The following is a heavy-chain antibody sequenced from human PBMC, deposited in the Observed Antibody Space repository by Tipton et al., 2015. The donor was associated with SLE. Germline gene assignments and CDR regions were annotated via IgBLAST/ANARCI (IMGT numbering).Heavy chain of an antibody. CDR2: IYPRDSDT. V-gene: IGHV5-51*01. CDR3: ARRVGGHYSYRGGYRSDAFDI. Sequence: QLVQSGAEVKKPGESLRISCKGSGYTFTSYWISWVRQMPGKGLEWMGIIYPRDSDTRYSPSFQGQVTISADKSITTAYLQLSRLKASDTAMYYCARRVGGHYSYRGGYRSDAFDIWGQGTMVTVSS. J-gene: IGHJ3*02. D-gene: IGHD2-15*01. CDR1: GYTFTSYW.